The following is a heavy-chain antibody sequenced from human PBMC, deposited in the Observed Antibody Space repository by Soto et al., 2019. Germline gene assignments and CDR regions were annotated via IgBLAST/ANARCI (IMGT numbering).Heavy chain of an antibody. Sequence: PSQTLSLTCAISGDSVSSNSAAWNWIRQSPSRGLEWLGRTYYRSKWYNDYAVSVKSRITINPDTSKNQFSLQLNSVTPEDTAVYYCARDVSIIRVGGYSGYQNPGYYYYGMDVWGQGTTVTVSS. CDR2: TYYRSKWYN. D-gene: IGHD5-12*01. J-gene: IGHJ6*02. CDR1: GDSVSSNSAA. V-gene: IGHV6-1*01. CDR3: ARDVSIIRVGGYSGYQNPGYYYYGMDV.